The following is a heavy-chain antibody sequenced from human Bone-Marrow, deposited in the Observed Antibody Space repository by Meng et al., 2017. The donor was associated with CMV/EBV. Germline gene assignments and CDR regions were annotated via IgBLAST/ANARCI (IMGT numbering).Heavy chain of an antibody. CDR3: AGGSADRRGIVLVTAALGAFDV. D-gene: IGHD2-21*02. Sequence: SVKVSCKASGGTFSNYAVTWVRQAPGQGLEWMGGIIPLFGTVDYAQKFQGRVTITTDESTTTAYMELTSLKSEDTAVYFCAGGSADRRGIVLVTAALGAFDVWGQGTRVTVSS. CDR1: GGTFSNYA. CDR2: IIPLFGTV. V-gene: IGHV1-69*05. J-gene: IGHJ3*01.